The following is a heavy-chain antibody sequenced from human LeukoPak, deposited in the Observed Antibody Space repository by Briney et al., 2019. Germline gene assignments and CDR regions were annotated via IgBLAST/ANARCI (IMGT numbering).Heavy chain of an antibody. CDR1: GYTFTSYD. CDR2: MNPNSGNT. D-gene: IGHD5-12*01. V-gene: IGHV1-8*02. CDR3: ARGRFSGNYYSRDL. J-gene: IGHJ6*03. Sequence: ASVKVSCKASGYTFTSYDINWVRQATGQGLEWMGWMNPNSGNTGYAQKFQGRVTMTRNSSTSTAYMDLTSLRFEDSAVYYCARGRFSGNYYSRDLWGKGTPVTISS.